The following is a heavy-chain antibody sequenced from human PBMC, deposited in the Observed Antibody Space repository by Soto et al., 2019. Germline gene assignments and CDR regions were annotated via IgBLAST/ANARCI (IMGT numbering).Heavy chain of an antibody. V-gene: IGHV1-69*13. CDR1: GGTFSSYA. CDR2: IIPIFGTA. J-gene: IGHJ5*02. Sequence: ASVKVSCKASGGTFSSYAISWVRQAPGQGLEWMGGIIPIFGTANYAQKFQGRVTITADESTSTAYMELSSLRSEDTAVYYCARDRIAVAGTVTDWFDPWGQGTLVTVSS. CDR3: ARDRIAVAGTVTDWFDP. D-gene: IGHD6-19*01.